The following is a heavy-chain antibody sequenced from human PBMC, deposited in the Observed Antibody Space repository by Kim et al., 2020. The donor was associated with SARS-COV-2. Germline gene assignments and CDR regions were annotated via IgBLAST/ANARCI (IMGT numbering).Heavy chain of an antibody. D-gene: IGHD2-2*02. CDR1: GYTFTSYA. CDR3: ARGALVIEELYCSSTSCYNHWFDP. J-gene: IGHJ5*02. Sequence: ASVKVSCKASGYTFTSYAMNWVRQAPGQGLEWMGWINTNTGNPTYAQGFTGRFVFSLDTSVSTAYLQISSLKAEDTAVYYCARGALVIEELYCSSTSCYNHWFDPWGQGTLVTVSS. CDR2: INTNTGNP. V-gene: IGHV7-4-1*02.